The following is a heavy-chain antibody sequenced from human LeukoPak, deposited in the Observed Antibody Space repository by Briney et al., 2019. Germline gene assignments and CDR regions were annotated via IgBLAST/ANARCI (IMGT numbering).Heavy chain of an antibody. CDR3: ARGTIFGVAANWVDP. CDR2: IYYSGST. D-gene: IGHD3-3*01. CDR1: GGSISGYY. Sequence: PSETLSLTCAISGGSISGYYWTWIRQPPGKGLEWIGYIYYSGSTNYNPSLKSRVIILVDTSKNQFFLKLSSVTAAGTAVYYCARGTIFGVAANWVDPWGQGTLVTVPS. V-gene: IGHV4-59*01. J-gene: IGHJ5*02.